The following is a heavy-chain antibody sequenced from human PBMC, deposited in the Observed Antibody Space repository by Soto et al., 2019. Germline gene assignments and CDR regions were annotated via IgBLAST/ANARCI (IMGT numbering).Heavy chain of an antibody. D-gene: IGHD5-12*01. J-gene: IGHJ6*02. CDR1: GGTFSSYT. Sequence: QVQLVQSGAEVKKPGSSVKVSCKASGGTFSSYTISWVRQAPGQGLEWMGRIIPILGIANYAQKFQGRVTITADKSTSTAYMELSSLRSEDTAVYYCARDLGYSGYDYYYYGMDVWGQGTTVTVSS. CDR2: IIPILGIA. CDR3: ARDLGYSGYDYYYYGMDV. V-gene: IGHV1-69*08.